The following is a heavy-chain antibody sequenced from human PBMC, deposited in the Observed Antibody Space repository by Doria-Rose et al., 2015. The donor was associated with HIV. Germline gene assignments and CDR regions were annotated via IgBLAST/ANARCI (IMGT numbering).Heavy chain of an antibody. CDR2: IFSDDER. CDR1: GVSLSSPGMG. D-gene: IGHD6-13*01. V-gene: IGHV2-26*01. J-gene: IGHJ4*02. CDR3: ARIKSSRWYHKYYFDF. Sequence: ESGPVLVKPTETLTLTCTVSGVSLSSPGMGVSWIRQPPGKALEWLANIFSDDERSYTTSLQSRLNISRGTSKSQVVLTMTDMDPVDTATYYCARIKSSRWYHKYYFDFWGQGTLVIVSA.